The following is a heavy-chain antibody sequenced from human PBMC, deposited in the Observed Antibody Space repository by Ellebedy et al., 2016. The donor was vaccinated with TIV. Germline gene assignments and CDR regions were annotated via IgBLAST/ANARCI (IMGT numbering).Heavy chain of an antibody. J-gene: IGHJ4*02. D-gene: IGHD1-1*01. CDR1: GFSVSHNF. CDR3: ARKTDTTGSGDY. Sequence: GESLKISCAASGFSVSHNFMTWVRQAPGKGLEWVSLIYSGGSTSYADSVKGRFTISRDNSRNTLYLQMKSLRAEDTAVYYCARKTDTTGSGDYWGQGTLVTVSS. V-gene: IGHV3-53*01. CDR2: IYSGGST.